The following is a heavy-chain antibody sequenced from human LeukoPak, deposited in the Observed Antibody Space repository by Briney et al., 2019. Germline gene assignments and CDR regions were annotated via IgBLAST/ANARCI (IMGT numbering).Heavy chain of an antibody. CDR2: INHSGST. V-gene: IGHV4-34*01. J-gene: IGHJ4*02. D-gene: IGHD3-22*01. CDR1: GGSCSGYY. Sequence: SETLSLTCAVYGGSCSGYYWSWIRQPPGKGLEWIGEINHSGSTNYNPSLKSRVTISVDTSKNQFSLKLSSVTAADTAVYYCARGDSIYYDSSGYSYWGQGTLVTVSS. CDR3: ARGDSIYYDSSGYSY.